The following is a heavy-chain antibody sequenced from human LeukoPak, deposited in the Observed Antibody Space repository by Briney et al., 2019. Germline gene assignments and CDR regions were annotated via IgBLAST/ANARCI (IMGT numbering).Heavy chain of an antibody. V-gene: IGHV1-24*01. CDR1: GYTLTELS. Sequence: RASVKVSCKVSGYTLTELSMHWVRQAPGKGLEWMGGFDPEDGETIYAQKFQGRVTMTEDTSTDTAYMELSSLRSEDTAVYYCAKGGIGGGVVGFDYWGQGTLVTVSS. D-gene: IGHD2-15*01. CDR2: FDPEDGET. CDR3: AKGGIGGGVVGFDY. J-gene: IGHJ4*02.